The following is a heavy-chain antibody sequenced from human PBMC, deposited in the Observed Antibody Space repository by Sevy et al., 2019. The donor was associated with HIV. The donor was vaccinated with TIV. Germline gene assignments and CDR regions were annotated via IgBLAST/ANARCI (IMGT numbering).Heavy chain of an antibody. Sequence: SETLSLTCTVSGGSISSYYWSWIRQPPGKGLEWIGYIYYSGSTNYNPSLKSRVTISVDTSKNQFSLKLSSVTAADTAVYYCARAGSAVYSSSWYYTNYYYYYGMDVWGQGTTVTVSS. V-gene: IGHV4-59*01. CDR1: GGSISSYY. J-gene: IGHJ6*02. CDR2: IYYSGST. CDR3: ARAGSAVYSSSWYYTNYYYYYGMDV. D-gene: IGHD6-13*01.